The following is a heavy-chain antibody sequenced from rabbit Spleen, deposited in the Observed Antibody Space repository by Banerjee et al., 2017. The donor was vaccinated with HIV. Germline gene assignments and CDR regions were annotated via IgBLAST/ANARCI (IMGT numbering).Heavy chain of an antibody. Sequence: ESGGGLVKPGASLTLTCTASGVSFSSNHYMCWVRQAPGKGLEWIACIDSGSSGFTYYATWAIGRFTCSKPSSTTVTLQMTRLTAADTATYFCARDTSSSFSSYGMDLWGPGTLVTVS. J-gene: IGHJ6*01. D-gene: IGHD1-1*01. CDR3: ARDTSSSFSSYGMDL. V-gene: IGHV1S40*01. CDR1: GVSFSSNHY. CDR2: IDSGSSGFT.